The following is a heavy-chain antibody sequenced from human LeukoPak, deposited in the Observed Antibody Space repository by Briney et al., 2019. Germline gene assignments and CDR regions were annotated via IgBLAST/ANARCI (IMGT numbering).Heavy chain of an antibody. CDR1: GFIFSSYS. Sequence: GGSLRLPCAASGFIFSSYSMNWVRQAPGKGLEWVSYISSSSTTVKYADAVKGRFTIFRDKAKNSLYLQMSSLRAEDTAVYYCTKLQPMFGYLSWGQGTLVTVSS. J-gene: IGHJ5*02. V-gene: IGHV3-48*01. D-gene: IGHD3-10*02. CDR2: ISSSSTTV. CDR3: TKLQPMFGYLS.